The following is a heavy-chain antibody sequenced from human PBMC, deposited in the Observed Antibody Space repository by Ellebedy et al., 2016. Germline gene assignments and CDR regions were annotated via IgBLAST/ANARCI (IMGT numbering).Heavy chain of an antibody. CDR1: GLTLSSYW. CDR2: INSDGST. J-gene: IGHJ4*02. V-gene: IGHV3-74*01. Sequence: HTGGSLRLSCAASGLTLSSYWMHWVRQAPGKGLVWVSRINSDGSTNYADSVKGRFTISRDNAKNTLYLQMNSLRAEDTAVYYCARQWSYWGQGTLVTVSS. CDR3: ARQWSY. D-gene: IGHD2-15*01.